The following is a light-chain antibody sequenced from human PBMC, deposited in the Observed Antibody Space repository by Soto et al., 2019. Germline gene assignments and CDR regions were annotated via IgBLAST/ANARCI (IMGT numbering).Light chain of an antibody. Sequence: EVVLTQSPVTLSLSPRERATLSCRASQSVCTFLAWYQQKPGQAPRLIIYDTSNWPTGIPARFSGTGSGKDFDLTISSVEPEDVAGYFCQHRTNWPRTFGQGTKLEIK. V-gene: IGKV3-11*01. CDR2: DTS. CDR1: QSVCTF. CDR3: QHRTNWPRT. J-gene: IGKJ2*01.